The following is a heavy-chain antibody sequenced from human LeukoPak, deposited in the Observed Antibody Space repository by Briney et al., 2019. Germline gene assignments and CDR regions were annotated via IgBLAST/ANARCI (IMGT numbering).Heavy chain of an antibody. V-gene: IGHV4-59*08. CDR2: IYYSGST. CDR3: ARSLTPDYVGWFDP. Sequence: SETLSLTCTVSGGSISSYYWSWIRQPPGKGLEWIVYIYYSGSTNYNPSLKSRVTISVDTSKNQFSLKLSSVTAADTAVYYCARSLTPDYVGWFDPWGQGTLVTVSS. J-gene: IGHJ5*02. D-gene: IGHD4-17*01. CDR1: GGSISSYY.